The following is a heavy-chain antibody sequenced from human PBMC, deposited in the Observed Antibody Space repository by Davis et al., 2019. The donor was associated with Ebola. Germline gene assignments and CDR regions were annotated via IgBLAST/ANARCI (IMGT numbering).Heavy chain of an antibody. V-gene: IGHV1-18*01. CDR3: ARGSSRRIQLWPTGVDY. CDR1: GYTFTSYG. CDR2: ISAYNGNT. D-gene: IGHD5-18*01. Sequence: ASVKVSCKASGYTFTSYGISWVRQAPGQGLEWMGWISAYNGNTNYAQKLQGRVTMTTDTSTSTAYMELRSLRSDDTAVYYCARGSSRRIQLWPTGVDYWGQGTLVTVSS. J-gene: IGHJ4*02.